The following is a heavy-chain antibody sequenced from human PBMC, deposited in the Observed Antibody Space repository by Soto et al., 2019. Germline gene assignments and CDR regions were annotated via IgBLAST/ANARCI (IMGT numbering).Heavy chain of an antibody. CDR2: IIPILGIG. D-gene: IGHD6-19*01. V-gene: IGHV1-69*02. Sequence: QVQLVQSGAEVKKPGSSVTVSCKASGGTFSSYNISWVRQAPGQGLEWMGRIIPILGIGNYAQKFQGRVTITADKSTSTAYMELSSLRPEDTAVYYCAISSSSGDYWGPGTLVTGSS. CDR3: AISSSSGDY. J-gene: IGHJ4*02. CDR1: GGTFSSYN.